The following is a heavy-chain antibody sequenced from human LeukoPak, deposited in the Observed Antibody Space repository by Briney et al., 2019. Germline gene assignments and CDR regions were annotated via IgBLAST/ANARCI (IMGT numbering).Heavy chain of an antibody. D-gene: IGHD5-12*01. Sequence: PGGSLRLSCAASGFSFSTYSMNWVRQAPGKGPEWVSSISSSSGDIYYGDSVKGRFTISRDNSKNTLYLQVNSLRAEDTAVYYCAKDQGQEWLRLRYYYYYGMDVWGQGTTVTVSS. J-gene: IGHJ6*02. CDR3: AKDQGQEWLRLRYYYYYGMDV. CDR2: ISSSSGDI. V-gene: IGHV3-21*04. CDR1: GFSFSTYS.